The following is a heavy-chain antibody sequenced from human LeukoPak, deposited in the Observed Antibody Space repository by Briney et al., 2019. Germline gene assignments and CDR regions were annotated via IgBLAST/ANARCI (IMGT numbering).Heavy chain of an antibody. D-gene: IGHD3-22*01. CDR2: ISYDGSNK. Sequence: PGGSLRLSCAASGFTFSSYGMHWVRQAPGKGLEWVAVISYDGSNKYYADSVKGRFTISRDNSKNTLYLQTNSLRAEDTAVYYCAKDRSYMILDSWGQGTLVTVSS. CDR3: AKDRSYMILDS. V-gene: IGHV3-30*18. CDR1: GFTFSSYG. J-gene: IGHJ4*02.